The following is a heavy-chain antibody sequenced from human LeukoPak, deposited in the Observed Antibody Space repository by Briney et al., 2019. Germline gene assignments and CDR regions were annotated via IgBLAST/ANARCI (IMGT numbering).Heavy chain of an antibody. V-gene: IGHV4-34*01. J-gene: IGHJ5*02. Sequence: SETLSLTCAVYGGSFSGYHWSWIRQPPGKGLEWIGEINHSGSTNYNPSLKSRVTISVDTSKNQFSLKLSSVTAADTAVYYCARGFPWFDPWGQGTLVTVSS. CDR1: GGSFSGYH. CDR2: INHSGST. CDR3: ARGFPWFDP. D-gene: IGHD2/OR15-2a*01.